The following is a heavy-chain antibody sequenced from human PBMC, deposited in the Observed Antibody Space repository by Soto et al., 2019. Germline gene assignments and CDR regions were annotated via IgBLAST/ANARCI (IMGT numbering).Heavy chain of an antibody. Sequence: XGSLRLSCAASGFTFSTYAMSWVRQAPGKGLEWVSYISSSSSTIYYADSVKGRFTISRDNAKNSLYLQMNSLRDEDTAVYYCASHRGYSYGFQDYWGQGTLVTVSS. J-gene: IGHJ4*02. CDR3: ASHRGYSYGFQDY. CDR2: ISSSSSTI. CDR1: GFTFSTYA. V-gene: IGHV3-48*02. D-gene: IGHD5-18*01.